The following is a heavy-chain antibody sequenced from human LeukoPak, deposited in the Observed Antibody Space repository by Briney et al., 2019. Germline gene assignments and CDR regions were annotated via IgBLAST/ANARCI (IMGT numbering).Heavy chain of an antibody. Sequence: RGESLKISCKGSGYSLTSYWIGWVRQMPGKGLEWMGIIYPGDSDTRYSPSFQGQVTISADQSIRTVYLQWRGLRASDTAIYYCARRLGPHGAFYFDFWGQGTLVTVSS. CDR1: GYSLTSYW. CDR3: ARRLGPHGAFYFDF. CDR2: IYPGDSDT. D-gene: IGHD3-10*01. V-gene: IGHV5-51*01. J-gene: IGHJ4*02.